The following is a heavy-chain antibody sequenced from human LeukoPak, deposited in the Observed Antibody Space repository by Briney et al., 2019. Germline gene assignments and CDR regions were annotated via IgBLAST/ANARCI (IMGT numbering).Heavy chain of an antibody. V-gene: IGHV3-48*03. CDR1: GFTFSSYE. CDR2: ISSSGSTI. J-gene: IGHJ4*02. D-gene: IGHD5-12*01. CDR3: ARGGEFSGYEI. Sequence: GSLRLSCAASGFTFSSYEMNWVRQAPGKGLEWVSYISSSGSTIYYVDSVKGRFTISRDNAKNSLYLQMNSLRAEDTAVYYCARGGEFSGYEIWGQGTLVTVSS.